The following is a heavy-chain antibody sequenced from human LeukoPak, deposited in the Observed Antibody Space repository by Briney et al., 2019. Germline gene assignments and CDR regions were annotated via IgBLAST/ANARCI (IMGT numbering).Heavy chain of an antibody. Sequence: SETLSLTCTVSGDSIRSGGFYWSWIRQHPEKGLEWIGYIYYDGTTDYNPSLKSRITISVDTSKNQFSLRLSSVTAADTAVYYCAKENYPSSSWYGYGMDVWGQGTPVTVSS. CDR2: IYYDGTT. D-gene: IGHD6-13*01. CDR1: GDSIRSGGFY. J-gene: IGHJ6*02. V-gene: IGHV4-31*03. CDR3: AKENYPSSSWYGYGMDV.